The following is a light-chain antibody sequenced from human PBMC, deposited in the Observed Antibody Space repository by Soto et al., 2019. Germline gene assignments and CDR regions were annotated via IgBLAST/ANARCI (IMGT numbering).Light chain of an antibody. CDR3: LQGTHWPFT. Sequence: DVVMTQSPLSLPVTLGQPASISCRSSQSLVYSDGNTYLNWFQQRPGQSPRRLICKVSNRDSGVPDRFSGSGSVHDFALKISRVEAEDVRVYYCLQGTHWPFTFGPGTKVDIK. CDR2: KVS. CDR1: QSLVYSDGNTY. V-gene: IGKV2-30*01. J-gene: IGKJ3*01.